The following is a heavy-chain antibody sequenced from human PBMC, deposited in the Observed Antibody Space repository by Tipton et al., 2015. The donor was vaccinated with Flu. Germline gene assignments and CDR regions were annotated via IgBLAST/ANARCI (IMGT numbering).Heavy chain of an antibody. CDR2: IYHSGST. CDR3: AGQRLILDDSSGYYDY. J-gene: IGHJ4*02. V-gene: IGHV4-38-2*01. D-gene: IGHD3-22*01. CDR1: GYSISSGYY. Sequence: TLSLTCAVSGYSISSGYYWGWIRQPPGKGLEWIGSIYHSGSTYYNPSLKSRVTISVDTSKNQFSLKLGSVTAADTAVYYCAGQRLILDDSSGYYDYWGQGTLVTVSS.